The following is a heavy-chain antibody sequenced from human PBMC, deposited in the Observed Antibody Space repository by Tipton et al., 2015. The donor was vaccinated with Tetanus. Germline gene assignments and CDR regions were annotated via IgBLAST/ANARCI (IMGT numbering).Heavy chain of an antibody. Sequence: TLSLTCSVSGGSISNYYWNWIRQPAGKGLEWIGRIYVTGAINYSPALPSRVTMSVDTAKNQFSLRLSSVTAADAAMYYCAREDVYYHDGSGFYAFDIWGRGTMVAVSS. V-gene: IGHV4-4*07. D-gene: IGHD3-22*01. J-gene: IGHJ3*02. CDR2: IYVTGAI. CDR1: GGSISNYY. CDR3: AREDVYYHDGSGFYAFDI.